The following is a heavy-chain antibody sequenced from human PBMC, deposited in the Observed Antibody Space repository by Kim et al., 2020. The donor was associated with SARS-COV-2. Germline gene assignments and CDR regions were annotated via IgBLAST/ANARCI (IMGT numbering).Heavy chain of an antibody. V-gene: IGHV3-33*06. Sequence: GGSLRLSCAASGFTFSSYGMHWVRQAPGKGLEWVAVIWYDGSNKYYADSVKGRFTISRDNSKNTLYLQMNSLRAEDTAVYYCAKDLRSIDSSGYYDYWGQGTLVTVSS. D-gene: IGHD3-22*01. CDR1: GFTFSSYG. CDR2: IWYDGSNK. CDR3: AKDLRSIDSSGYYDY. J-gene: IGHJ4*02.